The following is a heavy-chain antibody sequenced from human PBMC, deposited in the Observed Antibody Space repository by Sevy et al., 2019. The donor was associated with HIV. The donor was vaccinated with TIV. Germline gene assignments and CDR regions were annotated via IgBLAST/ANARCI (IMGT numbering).Heavy chain of an antibody. CDR3: AKGPSPMITFGGVADY. D-gene: IGHD3-16*01. V-gene: IGHV3-21*01. J-gene: IGHJ4*02. CDR2: ISSSSNYI. CDR1: GFTFSKYP. Sequence: GGSLRLSCVVSGFTFSKYPMNWVRQAPGKGLEWVSSISSSSNYIYYGDSVKGRFTISRDNSKNTLYLKMNSLRAEDTAVYYCAKGPSPMITFGGVADYWGQGTLVTVSS.